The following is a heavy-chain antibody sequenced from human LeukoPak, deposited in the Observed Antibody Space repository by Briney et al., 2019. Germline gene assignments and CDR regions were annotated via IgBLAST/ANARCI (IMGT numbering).Heavy chain of an antibody. CDR3: AKSPKTGFLFDY. D-gene: IGHD1-1*01. CDR2: IYGGVNT. CDR1: GFTVSSNY. Sequence: PGGSLRLSCAASGFTVSSNYMSWLRQAPGKGLEWVSVIYGGVNTVYADAVQGRFTISRDNSKNTLHLQMSSLRAEDTAVYYCAKSPKTGFLFDYWGKGTLVTVSS. V-gene: IGHV3-66*01. J-gene: IGHJ4*02.